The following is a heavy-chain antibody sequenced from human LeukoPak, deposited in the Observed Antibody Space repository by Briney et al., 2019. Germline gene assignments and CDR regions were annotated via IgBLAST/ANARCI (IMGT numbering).Heavy chain of an antibody. J-gene: IGHJ4*02. CDR1: GYSFTNYW. CDR3: ARRWHSSSSELDY. Sequence: GESLKISCKGSGYSFTNYWIGWVRQMPGKGLEWMGIIYPGDSDTRYSPSFQGQVTISADKSISTAYLQWSSLKASDTAMYYCARRWHSSSSELDYWGQGTLVTVSS. D-gene: IGHD6-6*01. V-gene: IGHV5-51*01. CDR2: IYPGDSDT.